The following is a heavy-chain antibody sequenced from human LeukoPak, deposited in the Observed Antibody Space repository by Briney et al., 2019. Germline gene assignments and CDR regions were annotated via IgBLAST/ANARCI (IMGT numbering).Heavy chain of an antibody. CDR1: GGTFTSYG. CDR2: ISAYNGNT. Sequence: ASVKVSCKASGGTFTSYGISWVRQAPGQGLEWMGWISAYNGNTNYAQKLQGRVTMTTDTSTSTAYMELRSLRSDDTAVYYCARDCSSTSCYSYWGQGTLVTVSS. CDR3: ARDCSSTSCYSY. J-gene: IGHJ4*02. V-gene: IGHV1-18*01. D-gene: IGHD2-2*02.